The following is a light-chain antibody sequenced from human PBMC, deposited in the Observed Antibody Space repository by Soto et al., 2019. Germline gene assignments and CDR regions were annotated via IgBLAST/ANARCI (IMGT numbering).Light chain of an antibody. CDR3: QQYNNWPRT. V-gene: IGKV3-15*01. CDR1: QSVSSN. Sequence: DIVMTQSPATLSVSPGERATRSCRASQSVSSNLAWYQQKPGQAPRLXIYGASTRATGIPARFSGSGSGTGFTLTISSLQSEDFAVYYCQQYNNWPRTFGQGTKV. J-gene: IGKJ1*01. CDR2: GAS.